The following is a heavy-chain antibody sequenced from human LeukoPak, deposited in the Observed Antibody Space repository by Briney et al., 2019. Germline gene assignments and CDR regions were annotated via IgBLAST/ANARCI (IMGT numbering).Heavy chain of an antibody. V-gene: IGHV3-64*01. Sequence: PGGSLRLSCAASGFTFSSYAMHWVRQAPGKGLEYVSAISSNGGSTYYANSVKGRFTISRDNSKNTLYLQMGSLRAEDTAVYYCARRHSSSSSWFDPWGQGTLVTVSS. CDR1: GFTFSSYA. J-gene: IGHJ5*02. CDR2: ISSNGGST. D-gene: IGHD6-13*01. CDR3: ARRHSSSSSWFDP.